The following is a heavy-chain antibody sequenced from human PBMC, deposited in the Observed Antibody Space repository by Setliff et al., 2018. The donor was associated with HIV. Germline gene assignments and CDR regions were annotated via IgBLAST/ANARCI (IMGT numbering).Heavy chain of an antibody. Sequence: LSLTCTVSGGSISSGSYYWNWIRQPAGKGLEWIGRIYTSGSTNYNPSLKSRVTISVDTSRNQFSLTLSSVTAADTAVYYCARSYYYDSSGYSSRYWFDPWGQGTLVTVS. D-gene: IGHD3-22*01. CDR3: ARSYYYDSSGYSSRYWFDP. J-gene: IGHJ5*02. V-gene: IGHV4-61*02. CDR1: GGSISSGSYY. CDR2: IYTSGST.